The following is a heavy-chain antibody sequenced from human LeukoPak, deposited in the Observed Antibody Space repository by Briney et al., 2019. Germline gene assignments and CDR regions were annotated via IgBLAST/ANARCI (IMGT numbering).Heavy chain of an antibody. CDR1: GFTFSDYA. J-gene: IGHJ4*02. CDR3: ARAIRGYSYVLDY. D-gene: IGHD5-18*01. V-gene: IGHV3-30*14. Sequence: GGSLRLSCTASGFTFSDYAMHWVRQAPGKGLEWVAFISYDGSDIFYADSVKGRFTISRDNSKNTLYLQMNSLRAEDTAVYYCARAIRGYSYVLDYWGQGTLVTVSS. CDR2: ISYDGSDI.